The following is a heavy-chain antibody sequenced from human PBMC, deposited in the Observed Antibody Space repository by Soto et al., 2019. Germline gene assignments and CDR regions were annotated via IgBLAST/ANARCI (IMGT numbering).Heavy chain of an antibody. J-gene: IGHJ4*02. CDR2: IIPIFGTA. V-gene: IGHV1-69*13. Sequence: ASVKVSCKASGGTFSSYAISWVRQAPGQGLEWMGGIIPIFGTANYAQKFQGRVTITADESTSTAYMELSSLRSEDTAVYYCARDLRDYDYGGNSAFDYWGQGTLVTVSS. CDR1: GGTFSSYA. D-gene: IGHD4-17*01. CDR3: ARDLRDYDYGGNSAFDY.